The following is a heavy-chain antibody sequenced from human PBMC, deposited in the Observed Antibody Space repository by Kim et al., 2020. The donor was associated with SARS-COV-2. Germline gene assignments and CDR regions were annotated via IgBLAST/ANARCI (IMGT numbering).Heavy chain of an antibody. D-gene: IGHD2-21*01. CDR3: ARDLFGASVFEI. CDR2: SPYRGTT. Sequence: SETLSLTCDVSGASINSGNYYWTWFRQLPGRGLDWIGNVSPYRGTTSSNPSLLTRLPVSSDASTNQFSLTLNSVSAADTAVYYCARDLFGASVFEIWG. CDR1: GASINSGNYY. J-gene: IGHJ3*02. V-gene: IGHV4-31*11.